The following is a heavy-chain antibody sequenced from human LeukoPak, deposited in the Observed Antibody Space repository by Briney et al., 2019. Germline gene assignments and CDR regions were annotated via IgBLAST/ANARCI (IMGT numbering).Heavy chain of an antibody. CDR2: INWNGGKT. J-gene: IGHJ3*02. CDR1: GIIFEDYG. Sequence: GGSLRLSCAVSGIIFEDYGMSWVRQCPGKGLEWVSGINWNGGKTGYADSVKGRFTISRHNAKNALYLQMNSLSADDTALYYCARGLGVVTPGGDAFDIWGRGTMVTVSS. D-gene: IGHD3-3*01. V-gene: IGHV3-20*04. CDR3: ARGLGVVTPGGDAFDI.